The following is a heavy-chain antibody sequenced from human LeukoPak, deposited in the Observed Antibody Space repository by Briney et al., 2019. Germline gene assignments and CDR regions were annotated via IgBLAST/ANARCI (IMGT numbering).Heavy chain of an antibody. Sequence: SETLSLTCAVYGGSFSGYYWSWIRQPPGKGLEWIGEINHSGSTNYNPSLKSRVTISVDTSKNQFSLKLSSVTAADTAVYYCARAWPWYYGMDVWGQGTTVTVSS. CDR2: INHSGST. V-gene: IGHV4-34*01. CDR3: ARAWPWYYGMDV. D-gene: IGHD5-12*01. J-gene: IGHJ6*02. CDR1: GGSFSGYY.